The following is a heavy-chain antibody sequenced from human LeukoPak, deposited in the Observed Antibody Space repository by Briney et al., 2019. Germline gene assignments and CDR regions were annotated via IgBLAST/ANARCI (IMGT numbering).Heavy chain of an antibody. V-gene: IGHV4-38-2*02. Sequence: SETLSVTCAVSGYSISSGYYWGWIRQPPGKGLEWIGSIYHSGSTYYNPSLKSRVTISVDTSKNQFSLKLSSVTAADTAVYYCARDGDYNYYYYYYMDVWGKGTTVTVSS. J-gene: IGHJ6*03. CDR3: ARDGDYNYYYYYYMDV. CDR2: IYHSGST. CDR1: GYSISSGYY. D-gene: IGHD4-17*01.